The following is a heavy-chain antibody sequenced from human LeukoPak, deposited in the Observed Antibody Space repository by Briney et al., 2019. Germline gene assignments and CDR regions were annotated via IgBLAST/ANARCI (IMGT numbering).Heavy chain of an antibody. Sequence: GGSQRLSCAASGFTFSNYAMTWVRQAPGRGLEWASSITNTGATTYYADSVKGRFTISRDNSKTTLYFQMNSLRVEDTAIYYCAKDRAGYSYGTFEAWGQGALVTVSS. CDR1: GFTFSNYA. D-gene: IGHD5-18*01. CDR2: ITNTGATT. J-gene: IGHJ4*02. V-gene: IGHV3-23*01. CDR3: AKDRAGYSYGTFEA.